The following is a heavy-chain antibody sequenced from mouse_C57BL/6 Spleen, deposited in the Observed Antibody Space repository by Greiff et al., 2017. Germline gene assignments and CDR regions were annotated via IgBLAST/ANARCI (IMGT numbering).Heavy chain of an antibody. CDR2: IDPENGDT. Sequence: VQLQQSGAELVRPGASVKLSCTASGFNIKDDYMHWVKQRPEQGLEWIGWIDPENGDTEYASKFQGKATITADISSNTAYLQLCSLTSEDTAVYYCTTRTTVVATDAYWGQGTLVTVSA. J-gene: IGHJ3*01. CDR1: GFNIKDDY. CDR3: TTRTTVVATDAY. D-gene: IGHD1-1*01. V-gene: IGHV14-4*01.